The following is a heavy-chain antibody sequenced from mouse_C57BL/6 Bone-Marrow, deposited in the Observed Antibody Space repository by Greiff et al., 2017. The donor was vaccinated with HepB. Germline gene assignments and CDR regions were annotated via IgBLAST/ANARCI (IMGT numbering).Heavy chain of an antibody. V-gene: IGHV1-69*01. CDR1: GYTFTSYW. J-gene: IGHJ4*01. CDR2: IDPSDSYT. CDR3: ARESNYAMDY. D-gene: IGHD5-1*01. Sequence: QVQLQQPGAELVMPGASVKLSCKASGYTFTSYWMHWVKQRPGQGLEWIGEIDPSDSYTNYNQKFKGKSTLTVDKSSSTAYMQLSSLTSEDSAVYYCARESNYAMDYRGQGTSVTVSS.